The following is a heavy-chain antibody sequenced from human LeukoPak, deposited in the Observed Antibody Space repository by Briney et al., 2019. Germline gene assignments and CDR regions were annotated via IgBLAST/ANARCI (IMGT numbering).Heavy chain of an antibody. Sequence: GGSLRLSCAASGFTFHQYAIHWVRQVPVQGLAWVSAITWNSGSIGYADSVRGRFTISRDNAKNSVYLQMNGLRAEDTALYYCEKDKAPLYSGYDWDLDFWGQGTLVIVSS. CDR3: EKDKAPLYSGYDWDLDF. CDR2: ITWNSGSI. D-gene: IGHD5-12*01. CDR1: GFTFHQYA. J-gene: IGHJ4*02. V-gene: IGHV3-9*01.